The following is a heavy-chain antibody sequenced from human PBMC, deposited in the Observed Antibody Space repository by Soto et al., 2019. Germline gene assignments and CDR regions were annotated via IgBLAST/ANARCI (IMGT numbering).Heavy chain of an antibody. CDR2: IYHSGTT. D-gene: IGHD6-6*01. Sequence: SETLSLTCAFSGFTISSSNWWSWVRQPPGKGLEWIGEIYHSGTTHYNPSLKSRVTISVDESKNQFSLKAKSVTAEDTAVYYCARDPSRSSSLGWFDPWGQGTLVTVSS. V-gene: IGHV4-4*02. CDR1: GFTISSSNW. J-gene: IGHJ5*02. CDR3: ARDPSRSSSLGWFDP.